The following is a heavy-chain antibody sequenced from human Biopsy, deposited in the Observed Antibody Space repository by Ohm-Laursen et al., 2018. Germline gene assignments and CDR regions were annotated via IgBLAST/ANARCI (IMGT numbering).Heavy chain of an antibody. V-gene: IGHV3-30*18. CDR2: ISFDGSDQ. D-gene: IGHD6-13*01. CDR1: RFTFSTYG. CDR3: VKDRGAAGTDYYYGMDV. J-gene: IGHJ6*01. Sequence: SLRLSCTASRFTFSTYGMHWVRQAPGKGLEWVAVISFDGSDQRYADSVKGRFTISRDNSKNTLYLQMNSLRAEDTAVFYCVKDRGAAGTDYYYGMDVWGQGTTVTVSS.